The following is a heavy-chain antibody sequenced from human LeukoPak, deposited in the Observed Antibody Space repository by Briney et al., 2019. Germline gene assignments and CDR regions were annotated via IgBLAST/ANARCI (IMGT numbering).Heavy chain of an antibody. D-gene: IGHD6-6*01. V-gene: IGHV4-34*01. Sequence: PSETLSLTCAAYGGSSSGYYWSWIRQPPGKGLEWIGEINHSGSTNYNPSLKSRFTISVHTSRNQCSLKLSSVTAADAAVYYCARGRVWDAFDVWGQGKMVTVSS. CDR3: ARGRVWDAFDV. CDR1: GGSSSGYY. J-gene: IGHJ3*01. CDR2: INHSGST.